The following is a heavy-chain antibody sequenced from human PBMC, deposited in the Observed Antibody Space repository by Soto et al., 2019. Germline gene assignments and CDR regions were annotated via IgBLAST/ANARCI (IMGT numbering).Heavy chain of an antibody. Sequence: SQTLSLTCAISGDSVSSNSAAWNWIRQSPSRGLEWLGRTYYRSKGYNDYEVSVKSRIIINADSSKNQLSLQLNSVTPEDTAVYYCARGDYYDSSGDFDYWGQGTPVTVSS. CDR3: ARGDYYDSSGDFDY. J-gene: IGHJ4*02. CDR1: GDSVSSNSAA. D-gene: IGHD3-22*01. CDR2: TYYRSKGYN. V-gene: IGHV6-1*01.